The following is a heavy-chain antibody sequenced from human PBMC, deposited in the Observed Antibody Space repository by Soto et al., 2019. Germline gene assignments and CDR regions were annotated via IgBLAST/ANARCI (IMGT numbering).Heavy chain of an antibody. CDR3: ARLDSSGYYYGYYFDY. J-gene: IGHJ4*02. Sequence: LXLXCTVSGGSISSXGYYWSWIRQHPGKGLEWIGYIYYSGSTYYNPYLKSRVTISVETSKNQFSLKLSSVTAADTAVYYCARLDSSGYYYGYYFDYWGQGTLGTVS. V-gene: IGHV4-31*03. CDR1: GGSISSXGYY. CDR2: IYYSGST. D-gene: IGHD3-22*01.